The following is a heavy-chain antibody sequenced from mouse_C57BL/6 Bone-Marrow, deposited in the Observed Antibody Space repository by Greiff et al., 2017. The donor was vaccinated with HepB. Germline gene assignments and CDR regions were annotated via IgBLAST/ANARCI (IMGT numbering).Heavy chain of an antibody. D-gene: IGHD1-1*01. J-gene: IGHJ2*01. Sequence: QVQLQQPGADLVQPGASVKLSCPASGYTFTSYWMHWVPQRPGQGLEWIGMIHPNGGSTNYNEKFKSKATVTVDKSSSTAYMQLSSLTSEDSAVYYGARPLYDDDSSVDYWGQGTTLTVSS. CDR2: IHPNGGST. V-gene: IGHV1-64*01. CDR1: GYTFTSYW. CDR3: ARPLYDDDSSVDY.